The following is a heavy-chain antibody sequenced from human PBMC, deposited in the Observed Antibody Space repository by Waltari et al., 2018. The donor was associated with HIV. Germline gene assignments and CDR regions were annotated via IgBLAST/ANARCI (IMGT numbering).Heavy chain of an antibody. J-gene: IGHJ6*02. CDR2: RWYDGTNK. CDR1: GFTFISHG. V-gene: IGHV3-33*01. CDR3: ARSHNSVSEGNGMDV. Sequence: QVQLVESGGGVVQPGRSLTLSCAASGFTFISHGMHGVRQAPGKGLEWVEVRWYDGTNKYYGDSVKGRFTISRDNSKNMVYLQMDSLRAEDTAVYYCARSHNSVSEGNGMDVWGQGTTVTVSS. D-gene: IGHD6-19*01.